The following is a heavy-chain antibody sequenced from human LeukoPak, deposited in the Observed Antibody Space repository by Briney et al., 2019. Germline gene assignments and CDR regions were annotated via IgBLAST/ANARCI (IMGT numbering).Heavy chain of an antibody. V-gene: IGHV1-2*04. J-gene: IGHJ6*02. Sequence: GASVKVSCKASGYTFTAYYMHWVRQAPGQGLEWLGWINPNTGDTNYAQKFQGWVTMTRDTSINTAYMELSSLRSDDTAVYYCARVGLPVVVITKGYYYYGMDVWGQGTTVTVSS. CDR1: GYTFTAYY. D-gene: IGHD3-22*01. CDR2: INPNTGDT. CDR3: ARVGLPVVVITKGYYYYGMDV.